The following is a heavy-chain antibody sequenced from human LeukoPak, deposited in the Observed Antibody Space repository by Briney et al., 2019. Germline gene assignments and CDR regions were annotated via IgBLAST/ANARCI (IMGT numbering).Heavy chain of an antibody. CDR1: GFSFRDYY. V-gene: IGHV3-11*05. CDR2: ISTDSVYT. CDR3: ARESHGTGDQ. Sequence: GGSLRLSCAASGFSFRDYYMSWLRQAPGKGLGWVSYISTDSVYTNYADPVKGRFTISRDNAKNSLYLQLNSLRAEDTAVYYCARESHGTGDQWGQGTLVTVSS. J-gene: IGHJ4*02. D-gene: IGHD3-10*01.